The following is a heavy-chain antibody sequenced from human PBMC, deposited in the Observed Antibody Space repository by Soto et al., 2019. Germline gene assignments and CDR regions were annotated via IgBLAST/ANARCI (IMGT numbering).Heavy chain of an antibody. J-gene: IGHJ5*02. CDR3: ANLCVASAGRAPNWVDP. V-gene: IGHV3-23*01. Sequence: EVQLLESGGDLVQPGGSLRLSCAASGFTFSSYSMSWVRQAPGKGLEWVSSIRSNGDTTYYADSVKGRFTISRDNSKKTRYLQMKSLRVDDTAVYYCANLCVASAGRAPNWVDPWGQGTLVTVSS. CDR1: GFTFSSYS. CDR2: IRSNGDTT. D-gene: IGHD6-13*01.